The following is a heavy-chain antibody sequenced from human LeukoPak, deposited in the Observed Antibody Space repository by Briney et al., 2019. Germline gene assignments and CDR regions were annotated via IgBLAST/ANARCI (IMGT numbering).Heavy chain of an antibody. CDR2: ISSNGGSI. CDR1: GFTFSSYA. CDR3: ARGSGSFGTWGFDY. V-gene: IGHV3-64*01. D-gene: IGHD1-26*01. Sequence: GGSLRLSCAASGFTFSSYAMHWVRQAPGKGLEYVSAISSNGGSIYYANSVKGRFTISRDNSKNTLYLQMGSLRAEDMAVYYCARGSGSFGTWGFDYWGQGTLVTVSS. J-gene: IGHJ4*02.